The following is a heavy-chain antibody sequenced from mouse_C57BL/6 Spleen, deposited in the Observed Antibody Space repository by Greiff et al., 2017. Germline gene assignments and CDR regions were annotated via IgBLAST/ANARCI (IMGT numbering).Heavy chain of an antibody. Sequence: QVQLQQPGAELVRPGSSVKLSCKASGYTFTSYWMDWVKQRPGQGLEWIGNIYPSDSETHYNQKFKDKATLTVDKSSSTAYMQLSSLTSEDSAVYYCARRGYSNYDYAMDYWGPGTSVTVSS. CDR1: GYTFTSYW. J-gene: IGHJ4*01. CDR3: ARRGYSNYDYAMDY. D-gene: IGHD2-5*01. V-gene: IGHV1-61*01. CDR2: IYPSDSET.